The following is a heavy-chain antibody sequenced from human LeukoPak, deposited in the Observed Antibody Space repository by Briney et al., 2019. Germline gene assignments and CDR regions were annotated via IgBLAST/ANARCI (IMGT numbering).Heavy chain of an antibody. CDR3: VRGSAVAGGTEFDY. V-gene: IGHV3-33*01. D-gene: IGHD6-19*01. CDR1: GFTFSSYG. J-gene: IGHJ4*02. Sequence: GRSLRLSCAASGFTFSSYGMHWVRQAPGKGLEWVAVIWYDGSNKYYVESVKGRFTIARDNSKNTLYLQMNSLRAEDKAVYYCVRGSAVAGGTEFDYWGQGTLVTVSS. CDR2: IWYDGSNK.